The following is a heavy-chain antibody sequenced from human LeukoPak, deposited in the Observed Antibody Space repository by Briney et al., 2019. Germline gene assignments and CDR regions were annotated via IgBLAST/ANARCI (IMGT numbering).Heavy chain of an antibody. CDR1: GYTFTGYY. CDR2: INPTSFGT. CDR3: ARFRGSGWYSFDL. J-gene: IGHJ5*02. Sequence: SVKVSCKASGYTFTGYYIHWVRQAPGQGLEWMGWINPTSFGTKYEQKFQGRVTMTRDTSISTDYLELSDLRSDDTAVYYCARFRGSGWYSFDLWGQGTLVTVSS. D-gene: IGHD6-19*01. V-gene: IGHV1-2*02.